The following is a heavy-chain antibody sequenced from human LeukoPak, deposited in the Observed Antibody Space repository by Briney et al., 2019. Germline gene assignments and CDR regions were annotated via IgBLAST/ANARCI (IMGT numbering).Heavy chain of an antibody. D-gene: IGHD6-19*01. CDR2: ISRNGAHP. CDR3: TTPGDSGWYNH. Sequence: GGSLRLSCAATGSTFSNYAMSWVRQAPGKGLEWVSVISRNGAHPYYIDSVRDRFTVSRDNSMNIMYLQMNSLRAEDAALYYCTTPGDSGWYNHWGQGTLVTVSS. V-gene: IGHV3-23*01. CDR1: GSTFSNYA. J-gene: IGHJ4*02.